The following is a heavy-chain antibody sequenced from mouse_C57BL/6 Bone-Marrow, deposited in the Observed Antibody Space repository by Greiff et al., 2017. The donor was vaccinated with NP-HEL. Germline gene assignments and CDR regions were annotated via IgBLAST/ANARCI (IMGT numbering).Heavy chain of an antibody. V-gene: IGHV2-2*01. CDR1: GFSLTSYG. CDR2: IWSGGST. D-gene: IGHD3-2*02. J-gene: IGHJ4*01. Sequence: VQLVESGPGLVQPSQSLSITCTVSGFSLTSYGVHWVRQSPGKGLEWLGVIWSGGSTDYNAAFISRLSISKDNSKSQVFFKMNSLQADDTAIYYCARKGRQTAQAIMDYWGQGTSVTVSS. CDR3: ARKGRQTAQAIMDY.